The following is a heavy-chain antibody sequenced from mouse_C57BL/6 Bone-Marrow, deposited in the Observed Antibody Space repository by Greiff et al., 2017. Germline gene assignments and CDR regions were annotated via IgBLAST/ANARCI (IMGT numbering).Heavy chain of an antibody. D-gene: IGHD3-1*01. Sequence: VQLQQSGPGLAKPSQTLSLTCSVTGYSITSDYWNWIRTFPGHKLEYMGYISYSGSTYYTPSIKSRISITRDTSKNQYYLQLNSVTTEDTATYYCALGSWFAYWGQGTLVTVSA. CDR3: ALGSWFAY. CDR2: ISYSGST. J-gene: IGHJ3*01. CDR1: GYSITSDY. V-gene: IGHV3-8*01.